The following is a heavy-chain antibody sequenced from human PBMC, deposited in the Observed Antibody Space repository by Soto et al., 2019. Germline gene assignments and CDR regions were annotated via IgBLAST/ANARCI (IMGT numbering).Heavy chain of an antibody. CDR1: GFIVSSNQ. D-gene: IGHD3-3*01. J-gene: IGHJ4*02. V-gene: IGHV3-66*01. CDR2: IYSGHTT. Sequence: EQLVESGGGVVQPGRSLRLSCVASGFIVSSNQMSWVRQAPGKGLEWVSVIYSGHTTYYADSVEGRFTISRDDSKNTLYLQMNSLRVEDTAVYYCVRGPSDHKLRLVEWPYGDYWGQGALFTVSS. CDR3: VRGPSDHKLRLVEWPYGDY.